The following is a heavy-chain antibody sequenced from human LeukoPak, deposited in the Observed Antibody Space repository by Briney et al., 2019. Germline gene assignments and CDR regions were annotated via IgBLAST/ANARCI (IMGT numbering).Heavy chain of an antibody. CDR2: IYYSGST. D-gene: IGHD3-10*01. V-gene: IGHV4-4*07. J-gene: IGHJ3*02. Sequence: PSETLSLTCTVSGGSISSYYWSWIRQPAGKGLEWIGRIYYSGSTNYNPSLKSRVTISVDTSKNQFSLKLSSVTAADTAVYYCARARVWFGDPDAFDIWGQGTMVTVSS. CDR3: ARARVWFGDPDAFDI. CDR1: GGSISSYY.